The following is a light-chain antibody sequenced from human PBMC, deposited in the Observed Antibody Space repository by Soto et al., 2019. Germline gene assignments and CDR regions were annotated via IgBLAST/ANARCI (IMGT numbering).Light chain of an antibody. CDR2: DAS. CDR3: QQYDNLPLT. J-gene: IGKJ4*01. Sequence: DIQMTQSPSSLSASVGDRVTLTCQASQDIKNYLNWYQQKSGKAPKLLIYDASDLETGVPSRFSGSGSGTDFTFTINSLQPEDIATYYCQQYDNLPLTFGGGTKVEIK. CDR1: QDIKNY. V-gene: IGKV1-33*01.